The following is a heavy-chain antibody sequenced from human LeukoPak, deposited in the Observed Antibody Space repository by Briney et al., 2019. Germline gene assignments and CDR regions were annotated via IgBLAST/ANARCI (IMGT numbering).Heavy chain of an antibody. CDR1: GFTFSSYE. Sequence: PGRSLRLSCAASGFTFSSYEMNWVRQAPGKGLEWVSYISGGDTMYYADSVKGRFTISRDNAKNSLYLQMNSLRAEDTAVYYCAISMAGRLAPSDLTGDYWGQGTLVTVSS. D-gene: IGHD6-6*01. J-gene: IGHJ4*02. CDR2: ISGGDTM. V-gene: IGHV3-48*03. CDR3: AISMAGRLAPSDLTGDY.